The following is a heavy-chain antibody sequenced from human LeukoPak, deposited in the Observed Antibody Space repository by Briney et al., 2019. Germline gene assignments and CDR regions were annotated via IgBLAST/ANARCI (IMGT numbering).Heavy chain of an antibody. CDR1: GGTFSSYA. Sequence: SLYVSCTASGGTFSSYAFSWVRQAPGQGLEWMGGIIPIFGTANYAQKFQGRVTITTDESTSTAYMELSSLRSEDTAVYYCARAPTGYSGYENFDYWGQGTLVTVSS. CDR3: ARAPTGYSGYENFDY. V-gene: IGHV1-69*05. CDR2: IIPIFGTA. J-gene: IGHJ4*02. D-gene: IGHD5-12*01.